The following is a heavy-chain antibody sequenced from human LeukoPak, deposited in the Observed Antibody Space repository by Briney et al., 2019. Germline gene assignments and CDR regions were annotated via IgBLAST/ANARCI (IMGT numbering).Heavy chain of an antibody. D-gene: IGHD4-11*01. CDR1: GFTFDDYA. V-gene: IGHV3-43*02. Sequence: GSLRLSRAASGFTFDDYAMHWVRQAPGKGLEWVSLISGDGGSTYYADSVKGRFTISRDNSKNSLYLQMNSLRTEDTALYYCAKDIGSATVTASFDYWGQGTLVTVSS. CDR3: AKDIGSATVTASFDY. CDR2: ISGDGGST. J-gene: IGHJ4*02.